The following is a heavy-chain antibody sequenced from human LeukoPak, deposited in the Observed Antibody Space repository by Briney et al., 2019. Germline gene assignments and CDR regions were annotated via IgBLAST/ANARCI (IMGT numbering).Heavy chain of an antibody. Sequence: PGGSLRLSCAASGFTFSNAWMSWVRQAPGKGLEWVGRIKSKTDGGTTDYAAPVKGRFTISRDDSKNTLYLQMNSLKTEDTAVHYCTTEWELRPFDYWGQGTLVTVSS. J-gene: IGHJ4*02. V-gene: IGHV3-15*01. D-gene: IGHD1-26*01. CDR1: GFTFSNAW. CDR2: IKSKTDGGTT. CDR3: TTEWELRPFDY.